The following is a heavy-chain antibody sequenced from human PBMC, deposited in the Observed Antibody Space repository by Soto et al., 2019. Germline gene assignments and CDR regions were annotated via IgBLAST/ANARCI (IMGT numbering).Heavy chain of an antibody. CDR1: GGSISSGGYY. V-gene: IGHV4-31*03. J-gene: IGHJ4*02. CDR3: ARTFDFWSGYYDY. Sequence: PSETLSLTCTVSGGSISSGGYYWSWIRRHPGKGLEWIGYIYYSGSTYYNPSLKSRVTISVDTSKNQFSLKLSSVTAADTAVYYCARTFDFWSGYYDYWGQGTLVTVSS. CDR2: IYYSGST. D-gene: IGHD3-3*01.